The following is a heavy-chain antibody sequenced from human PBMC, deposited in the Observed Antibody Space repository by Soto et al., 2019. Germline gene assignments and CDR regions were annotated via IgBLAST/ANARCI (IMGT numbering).Heavy chain of an antibody. Sequence: QITLKESGPTLVKPTQTLTLTCTFSGLSLSSSGVAVGWVRQPPGKALEWLALIFWDDDKRSSPALKSRLTVSKDTPKNQVVFTITNVDPVDTGPYYCANGNTRTTLLAYWGQGTPVSVSS. CDR3: ANGNTRTTLLAY. D-gene: IGHD1-1*01. CDR1: GLSLSSSGVA. CDR2: IFWDDDK. V-gene: IGHV2-5*02. J-gene: IGHJ4*02.